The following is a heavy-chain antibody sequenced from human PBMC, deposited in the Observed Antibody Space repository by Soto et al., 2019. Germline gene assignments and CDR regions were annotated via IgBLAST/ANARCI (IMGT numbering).Heavy chain of an antibody. CDR1: RGTFSSYA. D-gene: IGHD6-6*01. CDR3: ACAPNSSSFLDF. CDR2: IMPLFRTA. V-gene: IGHV1-69*01. J-gene: IGHJ4*02. Sequence: QVQLVQSGAEVKKPGSSVKVSCKASRGTFSSYAFNWVRQAPGQGLEWMGGIMPLFRTANYAQNFQARITITADESTSTAYMELNSLRSDDTAVFYCACAPNSSSFLDFWGQGTLVTVSS.